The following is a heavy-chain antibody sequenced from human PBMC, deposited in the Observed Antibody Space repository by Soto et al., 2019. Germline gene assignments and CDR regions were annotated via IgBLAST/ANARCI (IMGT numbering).Heavy chain of an antibody. CDR3: ASTRYYYDSSGYYYYYYYGMDV. J-gene: IGHJ6*02. V-gene: IGHV1-69*13. CDR1: GGTFSSYA. CDR2: IIPIFGTA. Sequence: SVKVSCKASGGTFSSYAISWVRQAPGQGLEWMGGIIPIFGTANYAQKFQGRVTITADESTSTAYMELSSLRSEDTTVYYCASTRYYYDSSGYYYYYYYGMDVRGQGTTVTVSS. D-gene: IGHD3-22*01.